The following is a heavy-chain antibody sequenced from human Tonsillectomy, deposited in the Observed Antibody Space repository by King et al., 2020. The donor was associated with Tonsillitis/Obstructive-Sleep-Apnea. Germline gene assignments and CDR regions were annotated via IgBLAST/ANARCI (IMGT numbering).Heavy chain of an antibody. J-gene: IGHJ4*02. Sequence: VQLVESGGGLIQPGGSLRLSCAASGFTVSNNYMSWVRQAPGKGLEWVSVIYSGGFTYYADSVRGRFTISRDNSKNTLYLQMNSLRADDTAVYYCARDRKEMSTNYYCDYWGQGTLVTVSS. V-gene: IGHV3-53*01. CDR2: IYSGGFT. CDR3: ARDRKEMSTNYYCDY. CDR1: GFTVSNNY. D-gene: IGHD5-24*01.